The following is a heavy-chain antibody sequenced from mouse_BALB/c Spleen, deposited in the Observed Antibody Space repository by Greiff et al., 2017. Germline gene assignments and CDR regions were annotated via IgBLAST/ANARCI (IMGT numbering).Heavy chain of an antibody. Sequence: EVQLQESGGGLVQPGGSRKLSCAASGFTFSSFGMHWVRQAPEKGLEWVAYISSGSSTIYYADTVKGRFTISRDNPKNTLFLQMTSLRSEDTAMYYCARFTTRAMDYWGQGTSVTVSS. V-gene: IGHV5-17*02. D-gene: IGHD1-1*01. CDR2: ISSGSSTI. CDR3: ARFTTRAMDY. J-gene: IGHJ4*01. CDR1: GFTFSSFG.